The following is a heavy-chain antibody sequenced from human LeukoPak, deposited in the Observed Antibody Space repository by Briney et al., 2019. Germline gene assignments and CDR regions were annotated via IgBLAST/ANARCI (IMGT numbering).Heavy chain of an antibody. J-gene: IGHJ4*02. V-gene: IGHV4-39*01. CDR2: IYYSEST. Sequence: PSETLSLTCTVSGGSISSSSYYWGWIRQPPGKGLEWIGSIYYSESTYYNPSLKSRVTISVDTSKNQFSLKLSSVTAADTAVYYCARHLAWRWLQPKFRYFDYWGQGTLVTVSS. CDR3: ARHLAWRWLQPKFRYFDY. D-gene: IGHD5-24*01. CDR1: GGSISSSSYY.